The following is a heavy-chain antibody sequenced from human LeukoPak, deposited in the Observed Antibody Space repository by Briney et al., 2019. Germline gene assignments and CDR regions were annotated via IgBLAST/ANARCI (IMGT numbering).Heavy chain of an antibody. D-gene: IGHD2-2*01. CDR1: GFTFSSYW. J-gene: IGHJ4*02. V-gene: IGHV3-74*01. CDR3: ARVIPNQLLSWGIDY. Sequence: PGGSLRLSCAASGFTFSSYWMHWVRQAPGKGLVWVSRINSDGSSTSYADSVKGRFTISRDNAKNTLYLQMNSLRAEDTAVYYCARVIPNQLLSWGIDYWGQGTLVTVSS. CDR2: INSDGSST.